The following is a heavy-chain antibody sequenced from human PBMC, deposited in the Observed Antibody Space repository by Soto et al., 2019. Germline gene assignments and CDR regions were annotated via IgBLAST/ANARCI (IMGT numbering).Heavy chain of an antibody. CDR1: GFTFNTYG. CDR3: ARSDCTGAYCYSWSFNYGVDV. V-gene: IGHV3-33*08. Sequence: QVQLVESGGGVVQPGGSLRLSCTTSGFTFNTYGMHWVCLAPGKGLERVAIIRYDGSNKYYADSVKGRFTISRDNSKYTLYLQMNSLRAEDTALYYCARSDCTGAYCYSWSFNYGVDVWGQGTTVTVSS. J-gene: IGHJ6*02. D-gene: IGHD2-21*02. CDR2: IRYDGSNK.